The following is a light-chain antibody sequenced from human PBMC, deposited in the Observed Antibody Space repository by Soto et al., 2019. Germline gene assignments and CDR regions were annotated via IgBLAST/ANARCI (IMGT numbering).Light chain of an antibody. CDR3: QQCNNWPPIT. J-gene: IGKJ5*01. Sequence: EIVLTQSAFTLSLYPGERAALSCRASQGVGNCLAWYQQRPGQAPRLLIYDVSKRAPAIPTRFSGSGSGTDFTLTISNLEPEDFGVYYCQQCNNWPPITFGQGTRLEIK. V-gene: IGKV3-11*01. CDR2: DVS. CDR1: QGVGNC.